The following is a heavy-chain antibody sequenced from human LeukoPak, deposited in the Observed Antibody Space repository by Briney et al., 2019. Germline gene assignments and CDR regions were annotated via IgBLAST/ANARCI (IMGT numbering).Heavy chain of an antibody. Sequence: SETLSLTCTVSGGSISSSSYYWGWIRQPPGKGLEWIGSIIYSGSTYYNPSLKSRVTISVDTSKNQFSLKLNSATAADTAVYYCVSGKYYDFWSDHYLQHIDYWGQGTLVTVSS. CDR2: IIYSGST. CDR3: VSGKYYDFWSDHYLQHIDY. D-gene: IGHD3-3*01. CDR1: GGSISSSSYY. V-gene: IGHV4-39*07. J-gene: IGHJ4*02.